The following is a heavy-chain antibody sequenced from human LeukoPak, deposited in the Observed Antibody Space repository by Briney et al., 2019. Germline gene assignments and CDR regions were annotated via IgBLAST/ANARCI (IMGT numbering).Heavy chain of an antibody. D-gene: IGHD2-2*01. J-gene: IGHJ6*03. V-gene: IGHV3-21*01. CDR1: GFTFSSYS. Sequence: GGSLRLSCAASGFTFSSYSMNWVRQAPGKGLEWVSSISSSSSYIYYADSVKGRFTISRDNAKNSLYLQMNSLRAEDTAVYYCARGSDCSGTSCYVYYYYMDVWGKGTTVTVSS. CDR2: ISSSSSYI. CDR3: ARGSDCSGTSCYVYYYYMDV.